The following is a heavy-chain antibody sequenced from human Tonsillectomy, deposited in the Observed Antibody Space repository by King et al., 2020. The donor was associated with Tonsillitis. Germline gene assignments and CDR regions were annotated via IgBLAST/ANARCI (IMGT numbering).Heavy chain of an antibody. J-gene: IGHJ3*02. V-gene: IGHV1-3*01. CDR3: ARTASWAFDI. CDR1: GYSFTKYA. Sequence: QLVQSGAEVKEPGATVKVSCKASGYSFTKYAIHWVRQVPGQRLEWMGWINAANGITKYSQNFQGTVTITSDTSATTVFLELSTLRYGDTAVYYCARTASWAFDIWGQGTMVTV. CDR2: INAANGIT.